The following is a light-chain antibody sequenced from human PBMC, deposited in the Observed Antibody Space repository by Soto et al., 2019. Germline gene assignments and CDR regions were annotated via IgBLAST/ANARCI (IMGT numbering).Light chain of an antibody. CDR3: QQSYSIPFT. CDR1: QTINTY. J-gene: IGKJ4*01. V-gene: IGKV1-39*01. CDR2: GSS. Sequence: DIQMTQYPSSLSASAGDRVTITCRASQTINTYLNWYQQKPGKGPNLLIFGSSSLHSGVPSRFSGSGSGPDFTLTISSLQPEDFAAYYCQQSYSIPFTFGGGTKIEIK.